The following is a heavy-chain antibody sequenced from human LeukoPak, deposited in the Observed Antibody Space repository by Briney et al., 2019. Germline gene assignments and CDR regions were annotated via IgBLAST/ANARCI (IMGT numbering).Heavy chain of an antibody. V-gene: IGHV1-69*04. CDR2: IIPILGIA. CDR3: ARDSPYYYDSSGPYYFDY. CDR1: GGTFSSYA. J-gene: IGHJ4*02. D-gene: IGHD3-22*01. Sequence: ASVKVSCKASGGTFSSYAISWVRQAPGQGLEWMGRIIPILGIANYAQKFQGRVTITADKSTSTAYMELSSLRSEDTAVYYCARDSPYYYDSSGPYYFDYWGQGTLVTVSS.